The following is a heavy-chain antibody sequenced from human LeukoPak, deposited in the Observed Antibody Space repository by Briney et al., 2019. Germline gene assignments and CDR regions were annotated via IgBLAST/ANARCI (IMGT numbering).Heavy chain of an antibody. CDR2: IYYSGST. D-gene: IGHD3-10*01. CDR3: ARGLTGEFDY. Sequence: SETLSLTCTVSGGSISSYYWSWIRQPPGKGLEWIGYIYYSGSTNYNPSLKSRVTISVDTSKNQLSLKLSSVAAADTAVYYCARGLTGEFDYWGQGTLVTVSS. V-gene: IGHV4-59*01. CDR1: GGSISSYY. J-gene: IGHJ4*02.